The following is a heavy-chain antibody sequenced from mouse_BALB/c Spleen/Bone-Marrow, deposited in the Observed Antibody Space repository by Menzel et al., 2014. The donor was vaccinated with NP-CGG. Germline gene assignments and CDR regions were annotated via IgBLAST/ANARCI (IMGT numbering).Heavy chain of an antibody. J-gene: IGHJ2*01. CDR3: ATYEGGTFDY. V-gene: IGHV3-8*02. D-gene: IGHD3-3*01. Sequence: EVQLQQSGPSLVKPSQTLSLTCSVTGDSITSGYWNWIRKFPGNKLEFMGYISYSGSTYYNPSLKSRISITRDTSKTQYYLQLNSVTTEDTASYYCATYEGGTFDYWGQGTTLTVSS. CDR1: GDSITSGY. CDR2: ISYSGST.